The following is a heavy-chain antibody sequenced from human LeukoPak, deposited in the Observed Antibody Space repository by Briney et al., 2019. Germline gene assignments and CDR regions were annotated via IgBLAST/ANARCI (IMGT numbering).Heavy chain of an antibody. J-gene: IGHJ4*02. V-gene: IGHV1-2*03. D-gene: IGHD2-15*01. CDR2: INPNSGGT. Sequence: LEASVKVSCKASGYTFTGYYMHWVRQAPGQGLEWMGWINPNSGGTNYAQKFQGRVTMTRDTSISTAYMELRWLTSDDTAVYYCTREGGSRVHWGQGTLVTVSS. CDR1: GYTFTGYY. CDR3: TREGGSRVH.